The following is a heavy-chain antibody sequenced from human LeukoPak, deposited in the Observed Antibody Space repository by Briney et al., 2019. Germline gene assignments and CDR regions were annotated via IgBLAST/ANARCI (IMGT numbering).Heavy chain of an antibody. CDR3: ARVPYSSSWAYYYYMDV. V-gene: IGHV4-59*01. CDR1: GGSISSYY. J-gene: IGHJ6*03. Sequence: PSETLSLTCTVSGGSISSYYWSWIRQPPGMGLEWIGYIYYSGSTNYNPSLKSRVTISVDTSKNQFSLKLSSVTAADTAVYYCARVPYSSSWAYYYYMDVWGKGTTVTVSS. D-gene: IGHD6-13*01. CDR2: IYYSGST.